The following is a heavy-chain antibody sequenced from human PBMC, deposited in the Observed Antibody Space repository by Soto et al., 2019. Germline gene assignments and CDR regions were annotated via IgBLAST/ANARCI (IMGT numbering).Heavy chain of an antibody. CDR1: GGSISSGGYY. CDR2: IYYSGST. V-gene: IGHV4-31*03. Sequence: SETLSLTCTVSGGSISSGGYYWSWIRQHPGKGLEWIGYIYYSGSTYYNPSLKSRVTISVDTSKNQFSLKLSSVTAADTAVYYCARRVTMVRGVIITWDYFDYWGQGTLVTVSS. J-gene: IGHJ4*02. D-gene: IGHD3-10*01. CDR3: ARRVTMVRGVIITWDYFDY.